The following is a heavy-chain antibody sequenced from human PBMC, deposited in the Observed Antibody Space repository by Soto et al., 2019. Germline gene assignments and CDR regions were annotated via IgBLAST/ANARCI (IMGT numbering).Heavy chain of an antibody. CDR3: VRVGRLGGY. J-gene: IGHJ4*02. D-gene: IGHD3-16*01. Sequence: GGSLRLSCTASGFTFSSYWMSWVRQAPGKGLGWVANIKEDGSGKYYVDSVKGRFSISRDNARNSQYLQMNSLRVEDTAVYYCVRVGRLGGYWGQGALVTVSS. CDR1: GFTFSSYW. CDR2: IKEDGSGK. V-gene: IGHV3-7*03.